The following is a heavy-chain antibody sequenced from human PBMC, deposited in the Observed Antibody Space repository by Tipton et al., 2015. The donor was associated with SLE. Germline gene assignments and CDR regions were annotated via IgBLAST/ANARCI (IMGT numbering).Heavy chain of an antibody. CDR3: ARDRETLTATGARAFDP. CDR1: GGSISTYY. Sequence: TLSLTCTVSGGSISTYYWSWIRQPPGKGLEWIGEIYYSGNTNYNPSLKSRVTLSVDTSKNQFSLRLSSVTAADTAVYYCARDRETLTATGARAFDPWGQGTLVTVSS. J-gene: IGHJ5*02. V-gene: IGHV4-59*01. CDR2: IYYSGNT. D-gene: IGHD1-1*01.